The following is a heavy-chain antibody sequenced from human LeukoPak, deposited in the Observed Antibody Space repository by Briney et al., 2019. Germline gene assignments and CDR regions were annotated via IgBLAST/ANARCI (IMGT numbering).Heavy chain of an antibody. Sequence: SETLSLTCTVSGGSISSYYWSWIRQPPGKGLEWIGYIYYSGSTNYNPSLKSRVTISVDTSKNQFSLKLSSVTAADTAVYYCARGGFWSGYLTPYSLDYWGQGTLVTVSS. D-gene: IGHD3-3*01. CDR1: GGSISSYY. CDR3: ARGGFWSGYLTPYSLDY. V-gene: IGHV4-59*01. J-gene: IGHJ4*02. CDR2: IYYSGST.